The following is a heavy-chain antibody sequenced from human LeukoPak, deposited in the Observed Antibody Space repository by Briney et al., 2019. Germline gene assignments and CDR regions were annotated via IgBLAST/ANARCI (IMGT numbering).Heavy chain of an antibody. D-gene: IGHD2-2*01. CDR1: GGSFSGYY. CDR2: INHSGST. CDR3: ARGRGVVVPAAINY. Sequence: PSETLSLTCAVYGGSFSGYYWSWIRQPPGKGLEWIGEINHSGSTNYNPSLKSRVTISVDTSKNQFSLKLSSVTAADTAVHYCARGRGVVVPAAINYWGQGTLVTVSS. V-gene: IGHV4-34*01. J-gene: IGHJ4*02.